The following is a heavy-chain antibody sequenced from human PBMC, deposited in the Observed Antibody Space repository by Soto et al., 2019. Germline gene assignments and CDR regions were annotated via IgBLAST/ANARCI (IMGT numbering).Heavy chain of an antibody. CDR2: ILSGGGT. V-gene: IGHV4-61*08. Sequence: QVQLQESGPGPVKPSGTLSLTCSVSGGSVSSDAYYWSWVRQPPGKTLEWIGFILSGGGTSTNPSLRSRLVISVDTSRNQFSLRLTSVTASDTGVYFCAKGFSSGWYVDSWGRGTLVTVSS. CDR3: AKGFSSGWYVDS. D-gene: IGHD6-19*01. CDR1: GGSVSSDAYY. J-gene: IGHJ4*02.